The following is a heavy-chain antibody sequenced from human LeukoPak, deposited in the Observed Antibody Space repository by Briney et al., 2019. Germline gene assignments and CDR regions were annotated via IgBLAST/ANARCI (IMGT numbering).Heavy chain of an antibody. CDR1: GYTFISYG. J-gene: IGHJ4*02. CDR3: VRDAYGSGKGYFDY. Sequence: GASLKVSCTASGYTFISYGFSWMRQAPGQGLEWIGWVSAYDGNTNSAQKFQGRVTMTTDTSTTTAYMELSSLRSDDTAVYYCVRDAYGSGKGYFDYWGQGTLVTVSS. CDR2: VSAYDGNT. D-gene: IGHD3-10*01. V-gene: IGHV1-18*01.